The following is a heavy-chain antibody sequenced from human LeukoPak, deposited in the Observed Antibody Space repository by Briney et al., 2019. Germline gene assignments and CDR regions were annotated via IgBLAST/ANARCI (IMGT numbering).Heavy chain of an antibody. CDR3: ARPPPDYDSSGYYYK. V-gene: IGHV3-53*05. CDR1: GFTVSSNY. D-gene: IGHD3-22*01. J-gene: IGHJ4*02. CDR2: IYSGGST. Sequence: GGSLRLSCAASGFTVSSNYMSWVRQAPGKGLEWVSVIYSGGSTYYADSVKGRFTISRDNSKNTLYLQMNSLRAEDTAVYYCARPPPDYDSSGYYYKWGQGTLVTVSS.